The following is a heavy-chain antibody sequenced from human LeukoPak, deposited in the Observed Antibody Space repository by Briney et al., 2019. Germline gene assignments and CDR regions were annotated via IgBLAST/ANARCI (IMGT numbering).Heavy chain of an antibody. CDR3: ARSKTIQLDGMLL. J-gene: IGHJ6*04. Sequence: GGSLRLSCAASGFTFSTYSMNWVRQAPGKGLEWVSSISSSSNYRFYADSVKGRFTISRDNAKNSLHLQMNSLRAEDTAVYYCARSKTIQLDGMLLWGTRPTVPVSS. V-gene: IGHV3-21*01. CDR1: GFTFSTYS. D-gene: IGHD5-18*01. CDR2: ISSSSNYR.